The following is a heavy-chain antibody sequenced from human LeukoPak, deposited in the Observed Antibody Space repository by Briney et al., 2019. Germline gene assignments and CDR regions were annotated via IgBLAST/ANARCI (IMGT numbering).Heavy chain of an antibody. J-gene: IGHJ4*02. V-gene: IGHV4-30-2*01. CDR2: IYHSGST. CDR1: GGSISSGGYY. CDR3: ARGLTAVAGTFDY. Sequence: SETLSLTCTVSGGSISSGGYYWSWIRQPPGKGLEWIGYIYHSGSTYYNPSLKSRVTISVDKSKNQFSLKLSSVAAADTAVYYCARGLTAVAGTFDYWGQGTLVTVSS. D-gene: IGHD6-19*01.